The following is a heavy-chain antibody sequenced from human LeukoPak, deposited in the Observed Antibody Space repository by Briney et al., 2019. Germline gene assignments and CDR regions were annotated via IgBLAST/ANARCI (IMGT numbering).Heavy chain of an antibody. CDR3: ARGSVQNGAFDY. Sequence: SETLSLTCAVCGGSFSGYYWSWIRQPPGKGLEWIGEINHSGSTNYNPSLKSRVTISVDTSKNQFSLKLSSVTAADTAVYYCARGSVQNGAFDYWGQGTLVTVSS. J-gene: IGHJ4*02. V-gene: IGHV4-34*01. CDR2: INHSGST. CDR1: GGSFSGYY. D-gene: IGHD1-1*01.